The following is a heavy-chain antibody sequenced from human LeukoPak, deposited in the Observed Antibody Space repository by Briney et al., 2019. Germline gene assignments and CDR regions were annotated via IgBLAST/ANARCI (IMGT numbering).Heavy chain of an antibody. J-gene: IGHJ4*02. D-gene: IGHD1-1*01. CDR1: GGTFSSYA. V-gene: IGHV1-8*02. CDR3: ARGTTGTTLLDY. Sequence: ASVKVSCKASGGTFSSYAISWVRQAPGQGLERMGWMNPNSGNTGYAQKFQGRVTMTRNTSISTAYMELSSLRSEDTAVYYCARGTTGTTLLDYWGQGTLVTVSS. CDR2: MNPNSGNT.